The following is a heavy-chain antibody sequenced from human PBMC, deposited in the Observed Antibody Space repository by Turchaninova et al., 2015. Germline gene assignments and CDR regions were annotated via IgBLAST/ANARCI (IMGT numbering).Heavy chain of an antibody. Sequence: QVQLQESGPGLVKPSQPLSLTCHVSGVPIHRGRYYGSWLRQHPGMGLEWLGYFYFSCATHYSPSLKSRLSISVDTPKNQFSLKLSSVTAADTAIYYCARYNYDSSGYYTSLDYWGQGTLVTVSS. V-gene: IGHV4-31*03. D-gene: IGHD3-22*01. J-gene: IGHJ4*02. CDR2: FYFSCAT. CDR3: ARYNYDSSGYYTSLDY. CDR1: GVPIHRGRYY.